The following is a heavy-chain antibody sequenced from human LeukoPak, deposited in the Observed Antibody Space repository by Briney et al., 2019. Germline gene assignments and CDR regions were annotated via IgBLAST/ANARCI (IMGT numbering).Heavy chain of an antibody. CDR3: AHDRAGIGFDP. CDR2: IYWNDDK. J-gene: IGHJ5*02. V-gene: IGHV2-5*01. CDR1: GFSLTTTGVG. Sequence: SGPTLVNPTQTLTLTCTFSGFSLTTTGVGVTWVRQPPGKALEWLALIYWNDDKYYIPSLKTRLTIAKDTSKNQVVLTMTNMDPVDTATYYCAHDRAGIGFDPWGQGTLVTVSS.